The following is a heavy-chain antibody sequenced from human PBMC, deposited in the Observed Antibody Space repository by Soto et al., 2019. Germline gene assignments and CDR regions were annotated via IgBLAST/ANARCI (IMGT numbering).Heavy chain of an antibody. Sequence: GGSLRLSCAASGFTFSSYHMNWVRQAPGKGLEWVSSITSSGVYYRDSVKGRFTISGDNAKNPLYLQMNSLRAEDTAVYYCARDPSGSGPDFDYWGQGILVTVSS. CDR3: ARDPSGSGPDFDY. D-gene: IGHD3-10*01. J-gene: IGHJ4*02. CDR2: ITSSGV. V-gene: IGHV3-21*01. CDR1: GFTFSSYH.